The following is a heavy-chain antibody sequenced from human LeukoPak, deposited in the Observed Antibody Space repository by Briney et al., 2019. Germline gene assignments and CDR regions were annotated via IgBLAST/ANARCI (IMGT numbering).Heavy chain of an antibody. J-gene: IGHJ4*02. CDR2: IYYSGST. CDR1: GGSISSYY. CDR3: ARHGNYYDSSGYNYYFDY. V-gene: IGHV4-59*08. D-gene: IGHD3-22*01. Sequence: SETLSLTCTVSGGSISSYYWSWIRQPPGKGLEWIGYIYYSGSTNYNPSLKSRVTISVDTSKNQFSLKLSSVTAADTAVYYCARHGNYYDSSGYNYYFDYWGQGTLGTVSS.